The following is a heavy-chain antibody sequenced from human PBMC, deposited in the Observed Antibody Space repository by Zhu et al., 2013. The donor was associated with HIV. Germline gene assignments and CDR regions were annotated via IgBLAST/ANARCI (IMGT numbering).Heavy chain of an antibody. CDR2: VDPGDGET. Sequence: EVQLVQSGAEVRKPGATVTISCKVSGYTFTDFYMYWIQQAPGKGLEWVGFVDPGDGETIFAEKFQGRLNITADTSTGTAYLDLSSLRSEDTAFYYCAVWGVVTAIKIDYWGQGTLVTVSS. D-gene: IGHD2-21*02. CDR3: AVWGVVTAIKIDY. J-gene: IGHJ4*02. V-gene: IGHV1-69-2*01. CDR1: GYTFTDFY.